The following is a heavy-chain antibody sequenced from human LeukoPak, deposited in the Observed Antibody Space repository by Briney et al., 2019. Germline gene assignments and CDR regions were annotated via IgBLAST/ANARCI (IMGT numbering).Heavy chain of an antibody. J-gene: IGHJ6*02. V-gene: IGHV1-18*01. CDR1: GYTFTSYG. Sequence: ASVKVSCKASGYTFTSYGISWVRQAPGQGLEWMGWISAYNGNTNYAQKLQGRVTMTTDTSTSTAYMELRSLRSDDTAVYYCARADCSGGSCYSYYYYGMDVWGQGTTVTVSS. D-gene: IGHD2-15*01. CDR2: ISAYNGNT. CDR3: ARADCSGGSCYSYYYYGMDV.